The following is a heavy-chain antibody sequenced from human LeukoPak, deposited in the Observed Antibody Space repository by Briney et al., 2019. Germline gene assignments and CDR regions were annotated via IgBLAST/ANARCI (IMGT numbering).Heavy chain of an antibody. V-gene: IGHV3-11*01. J-gene: IGHJ4*02. CDR3: ARGRTYCPY. CDR1: GFTFSDYS. CDR2: IGGSSSPI. Sequence: GGSLRLSCAASGFTFSDYSMSWIRQAPGKGLEWVSYIGGSSSPIYYADPVKGRFTISRDNARNSLYLQMNSLRTEDTAVYYCARGRTYCPYWGQGTLVTVSS. D-gene: IGHD2-21*02.